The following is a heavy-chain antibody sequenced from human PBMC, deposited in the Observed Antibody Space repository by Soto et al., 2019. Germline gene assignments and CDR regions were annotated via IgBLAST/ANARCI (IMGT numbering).Heavy chain of an antibody. D-gene: IGHD6-13*01. Sequence: SVKVSWNASWDTFNTSALNWMRRAPGQGLEWIGGIIPILATPNYAQKFQGRVTITADESTSSAYMELSSLRSEDTAVYYCAKSRGLSSSWYYFDSWGQGTLVTVYS. CDR2: IIPILATP. CDR1: WDTFNTSA. J-gene: IGHJ4*02. V-gene: IGHV1-69*13. CDR3: AKSRGLSSSWYYFDS.